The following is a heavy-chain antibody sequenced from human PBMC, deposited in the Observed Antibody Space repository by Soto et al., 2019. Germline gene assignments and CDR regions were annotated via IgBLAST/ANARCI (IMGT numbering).Heavy chain of an antibody. CDR2: ISAYNGNT. CDR3: ARDNWSFYSGKLGSYFDF. D-gene: IGHD1-26*01. J-gene: IGHJ4*02. Sequence: ASVKVSCKASGYTFTSYGISWVRQAPGQGLEWMGWISAYNGNTNYAQKLQGRVTMTTDTSTSTAYMELRSLRSDDTAVYYCARDNWSFYSGKLGSYFDFWGQGTLVTAPQ. CDR1: GYTFTSYG. V-gene: IGHV1-18*01.